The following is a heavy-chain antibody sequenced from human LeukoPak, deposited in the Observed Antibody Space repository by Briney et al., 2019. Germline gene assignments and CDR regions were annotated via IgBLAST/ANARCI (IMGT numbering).Heavy chain of an antibody. V-gene: IGHV1-69*05. D-gene: IGHD1-26*01. CDR2: IIPIFGTA. CDR1: GYTFTSYG. J-gene: IGHJ3*02. CDR3: ARDSNGATFDI. Sequence: SVKVSCKASGYTFTSYGISWVRQAPGQGLEWMGGIIPIFGTANYAQKFQDRVTITTDESTSTAYMELSSLRSEDTAVYYCARDSNGATFDIWGQGTMVTVSS.